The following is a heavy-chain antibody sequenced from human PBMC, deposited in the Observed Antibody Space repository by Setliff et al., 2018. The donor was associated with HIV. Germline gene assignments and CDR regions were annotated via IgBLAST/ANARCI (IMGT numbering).Heavy chain of an antibody. D-gene: IGHD3-22*01. CDR2: ISSNGGST. CDR1: GFTFSSYA. Sequence: GSLRLSCAASGFTFSSYAMHWVRQAPGKGLEYVSAISSNGGSTYYADSVKGRFTISRDNSKNTLYLQMGSLRAEDTAVYYCARDYYDSSGLLDYWGQGTLVTVSS. CDR3: ARDYYDSSGLLDY. V-gene: IGHV3-64*02. J-gene: IGHJ4*02.